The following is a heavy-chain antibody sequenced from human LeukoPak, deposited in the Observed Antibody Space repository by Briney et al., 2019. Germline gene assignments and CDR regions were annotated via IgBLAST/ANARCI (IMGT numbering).Heavy chain of an antibody. Sequence: PSETLSLTCAVYGGSFSGYYWSWIRQPAGKGLEWIGRIYTSGSTNYNPSLKSRVTMSVDTSKNQFSLKLSSVTAADTAVYYCARRAVTTSSYFDYWGQGALVTVSS. J-gene: IGHJ4*02. CDR2: IYTSGST. CDR1: GGSFSGYY. D-gene: IGHD4-17*01. CDR3: ARRAVTTSSYFDY. V-gene: IGHV4-59*10.